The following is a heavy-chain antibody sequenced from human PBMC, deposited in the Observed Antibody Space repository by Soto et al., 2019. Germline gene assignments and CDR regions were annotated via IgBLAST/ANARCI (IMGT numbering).Heavy chain of an antibody. CDR2: ISGRGGST. CDR1: GFTFSSYA. CDR3: AKVACSGGSCWNYYYYGMDV. J-gene: IGHJ6*02. Sequence: GGSLRLSCAASGFTFSSYAMSWVRQAPGKGLEWVSAISGRGGSTYYADSVKGRFTISRDNSKNTLYLQMNSLRAEDTAVYYCAKVACSGGSCWNYYYYGMDVWGQGTTVTVSS. V-gene: IGHV3-23*01. D-gene: IGHD2-15*01.